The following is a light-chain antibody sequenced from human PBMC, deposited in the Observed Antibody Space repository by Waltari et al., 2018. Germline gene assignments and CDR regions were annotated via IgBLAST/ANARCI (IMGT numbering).Light chain of an antibody. CDR3: CSYAGADTSVL. CDR1: SSAGGGYDF. Sequence: QSALTQPRSVSGSPGQSVTVSCPGTSSAGGGYDFVSWYQQYPGNAPKLIIYDVHKRPPGVPDRFSGSKSGNTASLTISGLLNDDEADYYCCSYAGADTSVLFGGGTTLTVL. V-gene: IGLV2-11*01. CDR2: DVH. J-gene: IGLJ2*01.